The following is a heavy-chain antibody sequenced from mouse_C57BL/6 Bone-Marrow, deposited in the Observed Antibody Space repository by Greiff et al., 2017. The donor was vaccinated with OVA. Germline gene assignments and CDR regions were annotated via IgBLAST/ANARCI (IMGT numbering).Heavy chain of an antibody. CDR1: GYTFTSYG. CDR3: ARGGFYYGSRGAMDY. V-gene: IGHV1-81*01. CDR2: IYPRSGNT. D-gene: IGHD1-1*01. J-gene: IGHJ4*01. Sequence: VNLVESGAELARPGASVKLSCKASGYTFTSYGISWVKQRTGQGLEWIGEIYPRSGNTYYNEKFKGKATLTADKSSSTAYMELRSLTSEDSAVYFCARGGFYYGSRGAMDYWGQGTSVTVSS.